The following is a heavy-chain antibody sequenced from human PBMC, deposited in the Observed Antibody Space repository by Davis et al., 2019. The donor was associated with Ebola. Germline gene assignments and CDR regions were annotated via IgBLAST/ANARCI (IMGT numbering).Heavy chain of an antibody. CDR2: IIPIFGTA. D-gene: IGHD5-24*01. CDR3: ARLMATMYYYGMDV. CDR1: GYTFTSYV. V-gene: IGHV1-69*13. J-gene: IGHJ6*02. Sequence: SVQVSCKASGYTFTSYVISWVRQAPGQGLEWMGGIIPIFGTANYAQKFQGRVTITADESTSTAYMELSSLRSEDTAVYYCARLMATMYYYGMDVWGQGTTVTVSS.